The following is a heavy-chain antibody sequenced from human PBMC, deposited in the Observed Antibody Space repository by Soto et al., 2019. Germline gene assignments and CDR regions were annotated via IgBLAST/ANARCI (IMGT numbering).Heavy chain of an antibody. CDR1: GGSISSGGYS. D-gene: IGHD3-9*01. CDR3: ARAYDILTGYPYFDY. Sequence: SETLSLTCAVSGGSISSGGYSWSWIRQPPGKGLEWIGYIYHSGSTYYNLSLKSRVTISVDRSKNQFSLKLSSVTAADTAVYYCARAYDILTGYPYFDYWGQGTLVTVS. CDR2: IYHSGST. J-gene: IGHJ4*02. V-gene: IGHV4-30-2*01.